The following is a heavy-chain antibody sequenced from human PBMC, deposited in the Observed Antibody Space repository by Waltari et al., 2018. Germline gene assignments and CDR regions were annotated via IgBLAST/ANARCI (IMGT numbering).Heavy chain of an antibody. J-gene: IGHJ4*02. CDR1: GDSMSERDW. Sequence: QLQLQQSGPGLVKPSESLSLTCAVSGDSMSERDWWSWVRQPPGKGLEWIGQIHRSGRSNYNPSLESRVTLSIDTSNKQFSLRLPSATAADTAVYYCARDHGRGLYLDSWGQGTLVTVSP. D-gene: IGHD2-15*01. V-gene: IGHV4-4*02. CDR3: ARDHGRGLYLDS. CDR2: IHRSGRS.